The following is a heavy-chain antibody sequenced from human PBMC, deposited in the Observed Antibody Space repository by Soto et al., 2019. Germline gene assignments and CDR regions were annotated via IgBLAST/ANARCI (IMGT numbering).Heavy chain of an antibody. CDR3: AREGWPLLQTGMDV. Sequence: GGSLRLSCAASGFTFSSYEMNWVRQAPGKGLEWVSYIDTSDSTIYYAGSVKGRFIISRDNAKNSLYLQMHSLRDEDTAVYYCAREGWPLLQTGMDVWGQGTTVTVSS. D-gene: IGHD2-15*01. J-gene: IGHJ6*02. CDR1: GFTFSSYE. CDR2: IDTSDSTI. V-gene: IGHV3-48*03.